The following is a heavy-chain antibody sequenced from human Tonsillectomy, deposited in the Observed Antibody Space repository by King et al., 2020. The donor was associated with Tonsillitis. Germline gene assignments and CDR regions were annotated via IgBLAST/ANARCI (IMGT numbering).Heavy chain of an antibody. CDR3: AGRSCSITACVVASLNSFDN. V-gene: IGHV3-7*01. CDR1: GFTFNRYW. D-gene: IGHD2-2*01. Sequence: VQLVESGGGLVQPGGSLRLSCEASGFTFNRYWMTWVRQAPGKGLEWVANIKEDGSEKNYVDSVKGRFTISRDNAKNSLFLQMNSLRAEDTAVYYCAGRSCSITACVVASLNSFDNWGQGTVVTVSS. CDR2: IKEDGSEK. J-gene: IGHJ4*02.